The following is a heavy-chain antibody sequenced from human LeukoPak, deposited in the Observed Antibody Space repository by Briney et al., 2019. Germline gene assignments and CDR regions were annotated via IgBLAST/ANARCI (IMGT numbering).Heavy chain of an antibody. CDR2: MNPNTGDT. Sequence: ASVKVSCKASGYTFTSYDISWVRQATGQGLEWMGWMNPNTGDTGYAQKFQGRVILTRDTSISTAYMELSSLRSEDTAVYYCARGGSIFGVVIAYSFDSWGQGTLVTVSS. CDR3: ARGGSIFGVVIAYSFDS. V-gene: IGHV1-8*03. CDR1: GYTFTSYD. D-gene: IGHD3-3*01. J-gene: IGHJ4*02.